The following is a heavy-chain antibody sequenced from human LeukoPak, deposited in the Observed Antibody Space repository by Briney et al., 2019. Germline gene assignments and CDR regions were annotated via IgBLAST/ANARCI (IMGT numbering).Heavy chain of an antibody. CDR1: GFTFRSYG. Sequence: GGSLRLSCAASGFTFRSYGIHWVRQAPGKGLEWVAVIGYDGSKKYYADPVKGRFTISRDNSTNTLYLHMNSLRVEDTAVYYCARDRGGYCSGDTCYPGLLSYSMDVWGKGTTVTVSS. J-gene: IGHJ6*04. V-gene: IGHV3-33*01. CDR2: IGYDGSKK. CDR3: ARDRGGYCSGDTCYPGLLSYSMDV. D-gene: IGHD2-15*01.